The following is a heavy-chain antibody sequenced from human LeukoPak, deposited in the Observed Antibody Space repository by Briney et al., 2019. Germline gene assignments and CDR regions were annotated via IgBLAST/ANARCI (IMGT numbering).Heavy chain of an antibody. J-gene: IGHJ4*02. Sequence: SETLSLTCTVSGGSISSYYWSWIRQPPGKELEWIGYIYYSGSTNYNPSLKSRVTISVDTSKNQFSLKLSSVTAADTAVYYCARSSPGDYGLGYWGQGTLVTVSS. V-gene: IGHV4-59*08. CDR1: GGSISSYY. CDR3: ARSSPGDYGLGY. CDR2: IYYSGST. D-gene: IGHD4-17*01.